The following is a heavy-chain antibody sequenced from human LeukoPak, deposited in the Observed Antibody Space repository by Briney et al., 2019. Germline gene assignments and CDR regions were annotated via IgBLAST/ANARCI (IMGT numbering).Heavy chain of an antibody. J-gene: IGHJ4*02. CDR3: ARGYYDSSGYIDY. V-gene: IGHV3-53*01. D-gene: IGHD3-22*01. CDR1: GFTVSSNY. CDR2: IYSGGST. Sequence: PGGSLRLSCAASGFTVSSNYMNWVRQAPGKGLEWVSVIYSGGSTYYADSVKGRFTISRDNSKNTLYLQMNSLRAEDTAVYYCARGYYDSSGYIDYWGQGTLVTVSS.